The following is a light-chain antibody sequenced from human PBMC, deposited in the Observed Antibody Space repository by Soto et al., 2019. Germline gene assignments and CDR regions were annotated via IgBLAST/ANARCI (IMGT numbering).Light chain of an antibody. CDR1: QDIGND. V-gene: IGKV1-17*01. Sequence: DIQMTQSPSSLSASVVDRVTISFRASQDIGNDVGWYQPKPGKAPKRLIYLTYSLQTGVPSRFSGSGSGTDFSLTISSLQPEDSATYFCLQHNSYPRTFGQGT. J-gene: IGKJ1*01. CDR2: LTY. CDR3: LQHNSYPRT.